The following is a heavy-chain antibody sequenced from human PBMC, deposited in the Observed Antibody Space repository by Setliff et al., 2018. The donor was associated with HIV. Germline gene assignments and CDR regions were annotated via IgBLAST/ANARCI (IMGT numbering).Heavy chain of an antibody. J-gene: IGHJ4*02. CDR3: AREPTLYCGGDCYFDY. Sequence: SETLSLTCTVSGGSISSGSYYWSWIRQPAGKGLEWIGHIYTSGSTNYNPSLKSRVTISVDTSKDQFSLKLSSVTAADTAVYYCAREPTLYCGGDCYFDYWGQGTLVTVSS. CDR2: IYTSGST. D-gene: IGHD2-21*02. CDR1: GGSISSGSYY. V-gene: IGHV4-61*09.